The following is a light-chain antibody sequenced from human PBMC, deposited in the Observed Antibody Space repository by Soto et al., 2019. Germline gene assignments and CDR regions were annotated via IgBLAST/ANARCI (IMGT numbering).Light chain of an antibody. CDR2: DSS. Sequence: EVVLTQSPVTLSLSPGERATLSCRASQSVGTYVAWYQHKPGHLPRLLIYDSSNRAAGTPARFSGSGSETDFTLTISSLDPDDFAVYYCQQRSTWPALTFGGGTKVEVK. J-gene: IGKJ4*01. V-gene: IGKV3-11*01. CDR1: QSVGTY. CDR3: QQRSTWPALT.